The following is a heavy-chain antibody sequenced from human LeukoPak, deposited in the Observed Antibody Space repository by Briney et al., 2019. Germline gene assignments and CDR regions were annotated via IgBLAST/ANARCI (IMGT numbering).Heavy chain of an antibody. V-gene: IGHV3-74*01. Sequence: QPGGSLRLSCAVSRFTFSGFWMHWVRQAPGKGLAWVSRIHSEENSTSHADSVKGRFTISRDNAKNTLYLQMNSLRAEDTAVYYCARGNKLSFDDWGQGTLVTVSS. D-gene: IGHD2/OR15-2a*01. J-gene: IGHJ4*02. CDR3: ARGNKLSFDD. CDR1: RFTFSGFW. CDR2: IHSEENST.